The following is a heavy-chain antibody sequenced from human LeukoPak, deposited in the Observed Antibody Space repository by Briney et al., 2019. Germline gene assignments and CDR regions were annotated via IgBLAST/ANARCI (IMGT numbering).Heavy chain of an antibody. CDR1: GGSISSYY. V-gene: IGHV4-59*01. CDR2: IYNSGST. Sequence: PSETLSLTCTVSGGSISSYYWSWIRQPPGKGLECIGYIYNSGSTNYNPSLKSRATISVDTSKNQFSLKLSSVTAADTAVYYCARIYSGWYLDYWGQGTLVTVSS. J-gene: IGHJ4*02. CDR3: ARIYSGWYLDY. D-gene: IGHD6-19*01.